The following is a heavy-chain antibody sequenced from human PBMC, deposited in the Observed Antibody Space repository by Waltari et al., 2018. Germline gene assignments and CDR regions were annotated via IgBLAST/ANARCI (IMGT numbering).Heavy chain of an antibody. CDR3: ASLVGATLHFDY. CDR2: IYYSGST. J-gene: IGHJ4*02. V-gene: IGHV4-39*01. CDR1: GGSISSSSYY. Sequence: QLQLQESGPGLGKPSETLSLTCTVSGGSISSSSYYWGWTRQPPGKGLEWIGRIYYSGSTYYNPSLKSRVTISVDTSKNQFSLKLSSVTAADTAVYYCASLVGATLHFDYWGQGTLVTVSS. D-gene: IGHD1-26*01.